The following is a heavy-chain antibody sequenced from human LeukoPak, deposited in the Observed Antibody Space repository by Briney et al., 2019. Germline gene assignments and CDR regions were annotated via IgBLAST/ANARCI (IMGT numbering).Heavy chain of an antibody. CDR3: ARKLTGSFDI. D-gene: IGHD7-27*01. Sequence: GGSLRLSCAASGFTFSSYGMNWVRQAPGKGLEWVSSISGTSAYIYYADSVRGRFTISRDDAKNSLYLQMNSLRAEDTAVYFCARKLTGSFDIWGQGTMVTVSS. V-gene: IGHV3-21*01. CDR2: ISGTSAYI. CDR1: GFTFSSYG. J-gene: IGHJ3*02.